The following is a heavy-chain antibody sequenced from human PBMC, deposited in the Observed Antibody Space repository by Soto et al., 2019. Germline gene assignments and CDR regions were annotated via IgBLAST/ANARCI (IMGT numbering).Heavy chain of an antibody. CDR3: AKDRTRYNWNSDAFDF. CDR1: GFMFSSYG. J-gene: IGHJ3*01. Sequence: GGSLKISCAASGFMFSSYGMHWVRQAPGKGLEWVAVISYDGSNKYYADSVKGRFTISRDNSKNTLYLQMNSLRVEDTAVYYCAKDRTRYNWNSDAFDFWGQGTMVTVSS. V-gene: IGHV3-30*18. D-gene: IGHD1-7*01. CDR2: ISYDGSNK.